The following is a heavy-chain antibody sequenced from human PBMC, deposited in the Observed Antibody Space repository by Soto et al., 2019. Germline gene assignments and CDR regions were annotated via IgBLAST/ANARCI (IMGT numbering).Heavy chain of an antibody. V-gene: IGHV4-4*02. CDR2: VYHVGTT. J-gene: IGHJ4*02. Sequence: QVELQESGPQLVKPSETLSLTCAVSGDSLSTSYWWTWVRQSPGKGLQWIGQVYHVGTTSYNPALKSRVIISVDKPKNQFSLKLTSMSAADTAVYFCARASYGLGFFAYWGQGSLVAVSS. CDR1: GDSLSTSYW. D-gene: IGHD3-16*01. CDR3: ARASYGLGFFAY.